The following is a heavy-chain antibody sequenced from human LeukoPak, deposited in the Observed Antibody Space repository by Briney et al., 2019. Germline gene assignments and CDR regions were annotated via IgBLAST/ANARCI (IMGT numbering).Heavy chain of an antibody. J-gene: IGHJ6*03. CDR1: GFTFSSYE. V-gene: IGHV3-48*03. CDR2: ISSSGSTI. CDR3: AKDTTPLNYYYYYMDV. Sequence: PGGSLRLSCAASGFTFSSYEMNWVRQAPGKGLEWVSYISSSGSTIYYADSVKGRFTISRDNSKNTLYLQMNSLRAEDTAVYYCAKDTTPLNYYYYYMDVWGKGTTVTISS. D-gene: IGHD1-1*01.